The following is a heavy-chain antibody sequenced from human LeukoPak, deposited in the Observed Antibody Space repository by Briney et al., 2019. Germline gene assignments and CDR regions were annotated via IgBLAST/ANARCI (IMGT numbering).Heavy chain of an antibody. CDR2: IDPSDSYT. V-gene: IGHV5-10-1*01. CDR1: GYSFTSYW. CDR3: ARWDDSSGYSDY. J-gene: IGHJ4*01. Sequence: GELLKISCKGSGYSFTSYWISWVRQMPGKGLEWMGRIDPSDSYTNYSPSFQGHVTISADKSISTAYLQWSSLKASDTAMYYCARWDDSSGYSDYWGQQTLSTVSS. D-gene: IGHD3-22*01.